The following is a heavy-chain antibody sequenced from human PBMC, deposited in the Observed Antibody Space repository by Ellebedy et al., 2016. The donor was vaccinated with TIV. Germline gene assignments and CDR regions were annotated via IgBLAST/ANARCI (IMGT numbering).Heavy chain of an antibody. J-gene: IGHJ5*02. V-gene: IGHV1-18*01. Sequence: AASVKVSCKASGYTLTNFGITWARQAPGQGLEWMGWISAPHRNINYAQSIQDRATMTTDTSTNTAYLELRSLKSDDTDVYFCARDGSGNWFDPWGQGTLVTVSS. CDR1: GYTLTNFG. CDR2: ISAPHRNI. CDR3: ARDGSGNWFDP.